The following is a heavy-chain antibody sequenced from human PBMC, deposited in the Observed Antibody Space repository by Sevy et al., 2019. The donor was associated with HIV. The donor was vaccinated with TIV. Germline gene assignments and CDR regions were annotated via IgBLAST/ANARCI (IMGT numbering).Heavy chain of an antibody. CDR3: ARLTYYYDSSGYYFDY. CDR1: GGSISSSSYY. V-gene: IGHV4-39*01. Sequence: SETLSLTCTVSGGSISSSSYYWGWIRQPPGKGLEWIGSIYYSGSTYYNPSLKSRVTISVDTSKNQFSPKLSSVTAADTAVYYCARLTYYYDSSGYYFDYWGQGTLVTVSS. J-gene: IGHJ4*02. CDR2: IYYSGST. D-gene: IGHD3-22*01.